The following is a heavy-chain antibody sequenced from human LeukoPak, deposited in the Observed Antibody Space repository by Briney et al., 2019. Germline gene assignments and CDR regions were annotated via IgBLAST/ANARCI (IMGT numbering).Heavy chain of an antibody. CDR3: AKEIYADGSHGFDF. Sequence: GGSLRLSCSGSQFTFSYYAVTWVRQAPGEGLEWVAGIGGSGEYTYYAVFVKGRFTISRHNYKNTLFLQLNSLRVEDSAVYYCAKEIYADGSHGFDFWGQGTLVTVSS. CDR2: IGGSGEYT. D-gene: IGHD3-10*01. V-gene: IGHV3-23*01. CDR1: QFTFSYYA. J-gene: IGHJ4*02.